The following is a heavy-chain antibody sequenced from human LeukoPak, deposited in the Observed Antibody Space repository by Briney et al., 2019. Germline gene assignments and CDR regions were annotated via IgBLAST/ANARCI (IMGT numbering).Heavy chain of an antibody. J-gene: IGHJ5*02. D-gene: IGHD2-2*01. V-gene: IGHV4-34*01. Sequence: PSETLSLTCAVYGGSFSGYYWSWIRQPPGKGLEWIGEINHSGSTNYNPSLKSRVTISVDTSKNQFSLKLSSVTAADTAVYYCARVGDIVVVPAYNRFDPWGQGTLVTVSS. CDR1: GGSFSGYY. CDR3: ARVGDIVVVPAYNRFDP. CDR2: INHSGST.